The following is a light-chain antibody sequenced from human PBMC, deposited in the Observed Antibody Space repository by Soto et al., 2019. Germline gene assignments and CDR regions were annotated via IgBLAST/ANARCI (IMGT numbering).Light chain of an antibody. CDR2: GVT. Sequence: QSALTQPASVSGSPGQTITISCTGTSSDVGGYDFVSWYQVRPGKAPKLLIYGVTHRPSGVSYRFSGSKSGNTAALTVSGLLAEDEADYFCSSYTSAPTPLFCGGTKLTVL. CDR1: SSDVGGYDF. CDR3: SSYTSAPTPL. V-gene: IGLV2-14*01. J-gene: IGLJ2*01.